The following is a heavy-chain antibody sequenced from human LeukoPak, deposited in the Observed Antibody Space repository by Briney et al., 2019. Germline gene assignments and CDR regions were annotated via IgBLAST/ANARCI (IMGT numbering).Heavy chain of an antibody. D-gene: IGHD1-1*01. CDR1: GGSISSYY. CDR2: IYYSGST. J-gene: IGHJ6*02. V-gene: IGHV4-59*01. CDR3: ARTNDGDYYYGMDV. Sequence: PSETLSLTCTVSGGSISSYYWSWIRQPPGKGLEWIGYIYYSGSTYYNPSLKSRVTISVDTSKNQFSLKLSSVTAADTAVYYCARTNDGDYYYGMDVWGQGTTVTVSS.